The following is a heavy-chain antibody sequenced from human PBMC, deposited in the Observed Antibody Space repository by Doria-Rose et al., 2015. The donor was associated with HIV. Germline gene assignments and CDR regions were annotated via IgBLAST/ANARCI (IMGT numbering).Heavy chain of an antibody. CDR3: ARAGDYDFRSGSYYFDY. D-gene: IGHD3-3*01. CDR2: INHSGST. Sequence: QLQQWGAGLLKPSETLSLTCAVYGGSFSGHYWNWIRQPPGKGLEWVGEINHSGSTNYNPLLKSRVTISVDTSKNQFSPKLSSVTAADTAVHYCARAGDYDFRSGSYYFDYWGQGTLVTVSS. V-gene: IGHV4-34*01. CDR1: GGSFSGHY. J-gene: IGHJ4*02.